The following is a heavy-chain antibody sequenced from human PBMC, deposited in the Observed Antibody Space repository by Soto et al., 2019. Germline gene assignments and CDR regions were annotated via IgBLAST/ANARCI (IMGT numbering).Heavy chain of an antibody. J-gene: IGHJ2*01. Sequence: PSETLSLTCAVSGGSISSSNWWSWVRQPPGKGLGGIGDIYYSGSTNYNPSLKSRVTISVDTSKNQFSLKLSSVTAADTAVYYCARDTYYYDSSGYSHHWYFDLWGRGTLVTVSS. CDR2: IYYSGST. D-gene: IGHD3-22*01. V-gene: IGHV4-4*02. CDR1: GGSISSSNW. CDR3: ARDTYYYDSSGYSHHWYFDL.